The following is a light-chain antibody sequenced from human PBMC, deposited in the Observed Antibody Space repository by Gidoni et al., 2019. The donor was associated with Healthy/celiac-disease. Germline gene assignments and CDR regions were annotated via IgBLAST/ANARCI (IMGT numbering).Light chain of an antibody. CDR1: QGVSHY. Sequence: DIQMTQTPSSLSASVGDRVTITCRASQGVSHYLAWYQQKPGKVPQLLIYAASTLQSGVPSRFSGSGSGTDFTLTISSLQPEDVATYYCQKYNGAPYTFGQGTKLELK. V-gene: IGKV1-27*01. CDR2: AAS. CDR3: QKYNGAPYT. J-gene: IGKJ2*01.